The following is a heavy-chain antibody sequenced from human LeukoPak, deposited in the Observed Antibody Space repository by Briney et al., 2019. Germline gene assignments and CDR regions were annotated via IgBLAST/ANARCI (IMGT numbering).Heavy chain of an antibody. CDR2: INSDGSST. J-gene: IGHJ4*02. V-gene: IGHV3-74*01. D-gene: IGHD1-26*01. CDR1: GFTFSSYW. Sequence: PGGSLRLSCAASGFTFSSYWMHWVRQAPGKGLVWVSRINSDGSSTSYADSVKGRFTISRDNAKNTLYLQMNSLRAEDTAVYYCARAGGSYRGFDYRGQGTLVTVSS. CDR3: ARAGGSYRGFDY.